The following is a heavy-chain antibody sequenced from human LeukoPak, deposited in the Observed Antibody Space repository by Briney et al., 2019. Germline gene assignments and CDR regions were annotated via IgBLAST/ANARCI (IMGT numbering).Heavy chain of an antibody. D-gene: IGHD2-2*01. CDR1: GFTFNNYA. J-gene: IGHJ4*02. V-gene: IGHV3-23*01. CDR2: VSGSGAIA. Sequence: GGSLRLSCAASGFTFNNYAMSWVRQAPGKGLEWVSTVSGSGAIAYYADSVKGRFTISRDNSKNTLYLQMNSLRAEDTAVYYCAKVVVQYDYWGQGTLVTLSS. CDR3: AKVVVQYDY.